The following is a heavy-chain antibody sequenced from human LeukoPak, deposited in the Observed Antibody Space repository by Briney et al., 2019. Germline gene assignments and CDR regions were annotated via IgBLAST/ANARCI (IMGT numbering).Heavy chain of an antibody. CDR3: ARDGVAGRSNGAFDWYFDL. J-gene: IGHJ2*01. V-gene: IGHV3-53*01. Sequence: GGSLRLSCAASGFTVSSSYMSWVRQAPGKGLEWVSVIYSGGTTYYTDSVKGRFTISRDNSKNTLYLQMNSLRVEDTAVYHCARDGVAGRSNGAFDWYFDLWGRGTLVTVSS. CDR2: IYSGGTT. CDR1: GFTVSSSY. D-gene: IGHD6-6*01.